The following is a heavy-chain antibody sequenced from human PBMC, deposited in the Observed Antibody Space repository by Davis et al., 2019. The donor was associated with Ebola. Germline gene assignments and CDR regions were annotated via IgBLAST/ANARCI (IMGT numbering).Heavy chain of an antibody. J-gene: IGHJ4*02. CDR2: IIPIFGTA. D-gene: IGHD3-16*02. CDR1: GGTFSSYA. V-gene: IGHV1-69*13. CDR3: ARLNDYDYVWGSYRLDY. Sequence: SVKVSCKASGGTFSSYAISWVRQAPGQGLEWMGGIIPIFGTANYAQKFQGRVTITADESTSTAYMELSSLRSEDTAVYYCARLNDYDYVWGSYRLDYWGQGTLVTVSS.